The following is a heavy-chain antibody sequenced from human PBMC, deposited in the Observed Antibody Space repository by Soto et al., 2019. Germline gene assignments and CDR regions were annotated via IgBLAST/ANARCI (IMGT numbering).Heavy chain of an antibody. CDR1: GFTFSDAW. CDR3: ATVRDPYSWSYDH. V-gene: IGHV3-15*01. CDR2: IKSKVSGGTT. D-gene: IGHD6-13*01. Sequence: GGSLRLSCSASGFTFSDAWLSWVRQAPGKGLEWVGRIKSKVSGGTTDYAEPVNGRFSISRDDSKTTVFLQMNSLKTEDTAVYYCATVRDPYSWSYDHWGQGTLVTVSS. J-gene: IGHJ4*02.